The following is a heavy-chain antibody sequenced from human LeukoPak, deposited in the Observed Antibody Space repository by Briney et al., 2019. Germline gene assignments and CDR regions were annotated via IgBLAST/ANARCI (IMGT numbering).Heavy chain of an antibody. CDR1: GFTFSSYW. Sequence: PGGSLRLSCAASGFTFSSYWMSWVRQAPGKGLQWVSYISSSGSTIKYADSVKGRFTISRGNARNSLYLQMTSLRAEDTAVYYCARGLKGQYQDAFDIWGQGTMVTVSS. CDR3: ARGLKGQYQDAFDI. J-gene: IGHJ3*02. V-gene: IGHV3-48*04. D-gene: IGHD2-2*01. CDR2: ISSSGSTI.